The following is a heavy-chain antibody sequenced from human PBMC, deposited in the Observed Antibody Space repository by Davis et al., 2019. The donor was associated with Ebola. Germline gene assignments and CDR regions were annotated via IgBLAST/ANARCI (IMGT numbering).Heavy chain of an antibody. CDR3: ARVEGGSGLDY. CDR1: GGSISSYY. CDR2: IYYSGST. D-gene: IGHD3/OR15-3a*01. Sequence: SETLSLTCTVSGGSISSYYWSWIRQPPGKGLEWIGYIYYSGSTNYNPSLKSRVTISVDTSKNQFSLKLRSVTAADTAVYYCARVEGGSGLDYWGQGTLVTVSS. J-gene: IGHJ4*02. V-gene: IGHV4-59*01.